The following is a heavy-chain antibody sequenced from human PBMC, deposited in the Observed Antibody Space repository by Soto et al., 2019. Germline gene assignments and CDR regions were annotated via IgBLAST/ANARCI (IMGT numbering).Heavy chain of an antibody. CDR2: MNPNSGNT. CDR1: GYTFTSYD. J-gene: IGHJ4*02. V-gene: IGHV1-8*01. CDR3: ARRHGDYGRLDY. D-gene: IGHD4-17*01. Sequence: QVQLVQSGAEVKKPGASVKVSCKASGYTFTSYDINWVRQATGQGLEWMGWMNPNSGNTDYAQKFRGRVTMTRDTYIRTAYMELSGLTSEDTAVYYCARRHGDYGRLDYWGLGTLVTVSS.